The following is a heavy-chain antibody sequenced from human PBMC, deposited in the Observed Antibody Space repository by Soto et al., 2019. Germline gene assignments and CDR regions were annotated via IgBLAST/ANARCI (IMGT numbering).Heavy chain of an antibody. Sequence: QVQLVQSGAEVKKPGSSVKVSCKASGDTFSSYTMSWVRQAPGQGFEWMGRIIPTLGIANYAQKFQGRVTITADKATTTAYMELSSLRSEDTAVYYCARAAAQLVDYWGQGTLGNVSA. D-gene: IGHD5-18*01. CDR1: GDTFSSYT. CDR2: IIPTLGIA. CDR3: ARAAAQLVDY. J-gene: IGHJ4*02. V-gene: IGHV1-69*02.